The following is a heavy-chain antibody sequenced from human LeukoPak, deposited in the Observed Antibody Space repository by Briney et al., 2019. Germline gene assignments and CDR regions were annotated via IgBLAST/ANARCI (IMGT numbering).Heavy chain of an antibody. CDR3: ARGMTTAMVDY. Sequence: ASVKVSCKASGYTFTSYDINWVRQATGQGVEWMGWMNPNRGNTGYAQKFQGRVTMTRNTPISTAYMELSSLRAEDTAVYYCARGMTTAMVDYGGQGTLVTVSS. V-gene: IGHV1-8*01. D-gene: IGHD5-18*01. CDR1: GYTFTSYD. J-gene: IGHJ4*02. CDR2: MNPNRGNT.